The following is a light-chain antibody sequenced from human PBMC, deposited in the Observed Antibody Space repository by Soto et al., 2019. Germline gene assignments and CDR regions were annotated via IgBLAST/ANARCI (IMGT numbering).Light chain of an antibody. CDR1: SSDVGGYNL. V-gene: IGLV2-14*01. CDR3: SSYKSSSTLTYV. Sequence: QSVLTQPASVSGSPGQSITISCTGTSSDVGGYNLVSWYQQYPDKAPKLMIFDVNTRPSGVSNRFSGSKSGNTASLTISGLQAEEEADYYCSSYKSSSTLTYVFGTGTKVTVL. CDR2: DVN. J-gene: IGLJ1*01.